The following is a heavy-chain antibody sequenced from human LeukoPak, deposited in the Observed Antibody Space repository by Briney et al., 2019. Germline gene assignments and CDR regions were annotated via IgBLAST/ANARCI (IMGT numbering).Heavy chain of an antibody. V-gene: IGHV3-21*01. J-gene: IGHJ3*02. Sequence: GSLRLSCAASGFTFSSYGMNWVRQAPGKGLEWVSSISSSSSYIYYADSVKGRFTISRDNAKNSLYLQMNSLRAEDTAVYYCARSENFIAVADTFDIWGQGTMVTVSS. CDR3: ARSENFIAVADTFDI. CDR2: ISSSSSYI. CDR1: GFTFSSYG. D-gene: IGHD6-19*01.